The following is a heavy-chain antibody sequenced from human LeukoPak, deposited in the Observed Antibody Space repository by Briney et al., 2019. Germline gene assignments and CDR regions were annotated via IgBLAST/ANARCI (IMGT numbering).Heavy chain of an antibody. CDR1: GGSFSGYY. CDR3: ARGQWEIRFDP. Sequence: SETLPLTCAVYGGSFSGYYWSWIRQPPGKGLEWIGEINHSGSTNYNPSLKSRVTISVDTSKNQFSLKLNSVTAADTAVYYCARGQWEIRFDPWGQGTLVTVSS. D-gene: IGHD1-26*01. CDR2: INHSGST. V-gene: IGHV4-34*01. J-gene: IGHJ5*02.